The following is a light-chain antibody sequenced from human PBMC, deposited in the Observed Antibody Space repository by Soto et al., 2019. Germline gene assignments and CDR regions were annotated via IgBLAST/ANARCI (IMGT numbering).Light chain of an antibody. V-gene: IGLV1-40*01. CDR3: QSYDSSLSGVV. CDR2: GNS. Sequence: QSVLTQPPSVSGAPGQRVTISCTGSSSNIVAGYDVHWYQQLPGTAPKLLIYGNSNRPSGVPDRFSGSQSGTSASLAITGLHAEHDADYYCQSYDSSLSGVVFGGGTKLTVL. J-gene: IGLJ2*01. CDR1: SSNIVAGYD.